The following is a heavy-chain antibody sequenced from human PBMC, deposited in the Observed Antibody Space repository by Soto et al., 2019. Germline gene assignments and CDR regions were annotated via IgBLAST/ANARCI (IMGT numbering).Heavy chain of an antibody. J-gene: IGHJ6*03. CDR1: GYTFINYG. V-gene: IGHV1-18*01. CDR3: ARAGAFYYMDV. CDR2: ISAYDGDT. Sequence: QVQLVQSGAEVKTPGASVKVSCKASGYTFINYGINWVRQAPGQGLEWMGWISAYDGDTDYAQKLQGRVTMTTDTSTSTAYMELASLRSDDTAVYYCARAGAFYYMDVWGKGTTVTVSS. D-gene: IGHD3-10*01.